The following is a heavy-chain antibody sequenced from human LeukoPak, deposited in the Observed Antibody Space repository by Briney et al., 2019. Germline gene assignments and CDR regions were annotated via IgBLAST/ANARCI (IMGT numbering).Heavy chain of an antibody. CDR2: IYYSGST. CDR1: GXSISSYY. J-gene: IGHJ4*02. D-gene: IGHD6-6*01. CDR3: ARGRSSSDY. Sequence: KPSETLSLTFTVSGXSISSYYWSWIRQPPGKGLEWIGYIYYSGSTNYNPSLKSRVTISVDTSKNQFSLKLSSVTAADTAVYYCARGRSSSDYWGQGTLVTVSS. V-gene: IGHV4-59*01.